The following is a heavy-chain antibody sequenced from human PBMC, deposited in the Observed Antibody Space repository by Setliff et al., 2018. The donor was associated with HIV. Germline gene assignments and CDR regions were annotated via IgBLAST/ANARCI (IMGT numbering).Heavy chain of an antibody. CDR1: GDSISSSSYY. V-gene: IGHV4-39*01. D-gene: IGHD3-3*01. J-gene: IGHJ4*02. Sequence: SETLSLTCSVSGDSISSSSYYWGWIRQPPGKGLEWIGSIYYTGSTYYNPSLKSRVTISVDTSKNQFSPKLSSVTAADTAVYYCVSGPLSGYGYYFDYWGQGALVTVSS. CDR2: IYYTGST. CDR3: VSGPLSGYGYYFDY.